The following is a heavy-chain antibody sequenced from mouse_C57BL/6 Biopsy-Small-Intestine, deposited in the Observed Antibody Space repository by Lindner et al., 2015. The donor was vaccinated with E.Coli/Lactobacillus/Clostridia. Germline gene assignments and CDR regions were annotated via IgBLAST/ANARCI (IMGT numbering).Heavy chain of an antibody. D-gene: IGHD2-1*01. CDR3: ALSYGNLAWFAY. CDR2: INPNYGIT. V-gene: IGHV1-39*01. Sequence: VQLQESGPELVKPGASLKISCKASDYSFTDYNVNWVKQSNGKSLEWIGFINPNYGITSYNQKFKGKATLTVDQSSSTAYLQLNSLTSEDSAVYYCALSYGNLAWFAYWGQGTLVTVSA. CDR1: DYSFTDYN. J-gene: IGHJ3*01.